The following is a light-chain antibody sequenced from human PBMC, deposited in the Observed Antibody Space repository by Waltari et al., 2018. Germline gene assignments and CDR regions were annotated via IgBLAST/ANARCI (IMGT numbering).Light chain of an antibody. Sequence: SFVLTQPPSVSVAPGKTARITCGGNNIGNKNVHWYQQKPGQAPVLVIYYDTDRPSGIPERFSDSNSGNTATLTITRVEAGDEADYYCQVWDSSSDHRGVFGGGTKLTVL. J-gene: IGLJ3*02. CDR3: QVWDSSSDHRGV. CDR2: YDT. V-gene: IGLV3-21*04. CDR1: NIGNKN.